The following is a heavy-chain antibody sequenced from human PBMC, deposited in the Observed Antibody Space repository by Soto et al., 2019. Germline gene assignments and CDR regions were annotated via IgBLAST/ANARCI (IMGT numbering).Heavy chain of an antibody. CDR3: AKDLASYY. Sequence: GASLRLSCVASGFTFTSSSMHWVRQAPGKGLEWVAYVSIDGNTKYYADSVKGRFTVSRDNSKNTVFLQINSLRAEDTAVYYCAKDLASYYWGQGPPVTV. CDR1: GFTFTSSS. CDR2: VSIDGNTK. V-gene: IGHV3-30*07. D-gene: IGHD1-26*01. J-gene: IGHJ4*02.